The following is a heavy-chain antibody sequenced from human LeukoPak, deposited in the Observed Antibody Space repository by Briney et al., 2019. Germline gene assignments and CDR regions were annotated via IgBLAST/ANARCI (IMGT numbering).Heavy chain of an antibody. Sequence: GGSLRLSCAASGFTFSSYWMTWVRQAPGKGLEWVANIKKDGSERYYVDSMKGRLTISRDNAKNSLYLQMNSLRAEDTAVYYCARDGGIFGVGNFDCWGQGTLVTVSS. CDR3: ARDGGIFGVGNFDC. J-gene: IGHJ4*02. CDR1: GFTFSSYW. CDR2: IKKDGSER. V-gene: IGHV3-7*01. D-gene: IGHD3-3*01.